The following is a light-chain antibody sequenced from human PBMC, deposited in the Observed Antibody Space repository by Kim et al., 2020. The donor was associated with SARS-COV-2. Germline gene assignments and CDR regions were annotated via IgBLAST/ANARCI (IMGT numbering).Light chain of an antibody. J-gene: IGKJ2*01. CDR2: SVS. Sequence: EIELTQSPGTLSLSPGDRATLSCRTSQSVCSHCLAWYQQKPGQAPRLLVYSVSNRATGIPVRYSGSGSGTDFTLTNSRLEPEDFAGYSCEQYGIAPPDTFGQGTKLEI. CDR3: EQYGIAPPDT. CDR1: QSVCSHC. V-gene: IGKV3-20*01.